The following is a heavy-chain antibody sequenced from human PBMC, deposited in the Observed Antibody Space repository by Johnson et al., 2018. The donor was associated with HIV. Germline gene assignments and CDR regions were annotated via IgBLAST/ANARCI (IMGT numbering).Heavy chain of an antibody. CDR3: ARDYDLAARPVAFDI. D-gene: IGHD6-6*01. J-gene: IGHJ3*02. CDR2: ISGSGGST. V-gene: IGHV3-23*04. Sequence: MMLVESGGGVVRPGGSLRLSCAASGFTFSSYAMSWVRQAPGKGLEWVSAISGSGGSTYYADSVKGRFTISRDNAKNSLYLQMNSLRAEDTAVYYCARDYDLAARPVAFDIWGQGTMVTVSS. CDR1: GFTFSSYA.